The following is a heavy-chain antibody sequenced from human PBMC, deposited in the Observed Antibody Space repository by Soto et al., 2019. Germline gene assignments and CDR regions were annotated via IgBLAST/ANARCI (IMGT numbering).Heavy chain of an antibody. Sequence: GGSLRLACASSVFTFIDYWMTWVRQAPGKGLEWVANIRQDGSEKYYVDSVKGRFTISRDNAKNSLYLQMNSLRAEDTAVYFCARDNGNPKGRFDPWGQGTLVTVSS. CDR1: VFTFIDYW. V-gene: IGHV3-7*01. J-gene: IGHJ5*02. D-gene: IGHD3-10*01. CDR2: IRQDGSEK. CDR3: ARDNGNPKGRFDP.